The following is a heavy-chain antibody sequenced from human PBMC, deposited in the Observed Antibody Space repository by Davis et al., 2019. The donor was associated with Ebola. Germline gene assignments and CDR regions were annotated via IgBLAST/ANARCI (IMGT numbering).Heavy chain of an antibody. V-gene: IGHV3-74*03. CDR2: INRDGSTT. CDR3: ATLPGYY. CDR1: GLTLSIYW. Sequence: HTGQSLRLSCPASGLTLSIYWKHWVRQAPGKGLVWVSCINRDGSTTTYADSVKGRFTISRDNAKNTLYLQMNNLRVEDTAVYYCATLPGYYWGQGTLVTVSS. J-gene: IGHJ4*02. D-gene: IGHD1-26*01.